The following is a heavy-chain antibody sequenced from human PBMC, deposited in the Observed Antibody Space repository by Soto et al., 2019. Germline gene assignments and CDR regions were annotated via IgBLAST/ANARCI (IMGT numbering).Heavy chain of an antibody. CDR1: GFTFSSYS. CDR3: AKKVNSGSGSQYFDY. CDR2: FRGSGDDGTT. J-gene: IGHJ4*02. Sequence: GSLGLSCAASGFTFSSYSMSGVRQAPGKGLEWVSGFRGSGDDGTTYYADSVKGRFTISRDNSKNMLFLQMNSLRAEDTAIYYCAKKVNSGSGSQYFDYWGQGTLVTAPQ. D-gene: IGHD3-10*01. V-gene: IGHV3-23*01.